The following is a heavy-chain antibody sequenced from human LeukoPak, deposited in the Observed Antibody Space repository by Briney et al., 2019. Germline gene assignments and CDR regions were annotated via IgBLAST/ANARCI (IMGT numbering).Heavy chain of an antibody. D-gene: IGHD6-19*01. CDR3: ASVASGYSSGWVYYYYMDV. CDR1: GFTFSSYW. Sequence: GGSLRLSCAASGFTFSSYWMSWVRQAPGKGLEWVANIKQDGSEKYYVDSVKGRFTISRDNAKNSLYLQMNSLRAEDTAVYYCASVASGYSSGWVYYYYMDVWGKGTTVTVSS. CDR2: IKQDGSEK. V-gene: IGHV3-7*01. J-gene: IGHJ6*03.